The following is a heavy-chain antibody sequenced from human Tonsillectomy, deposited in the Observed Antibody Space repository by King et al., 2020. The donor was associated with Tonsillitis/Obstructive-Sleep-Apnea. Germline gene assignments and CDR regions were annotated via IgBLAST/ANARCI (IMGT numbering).Heavy chain of an antibody. J-gene: IGHJ4*02. V-gene: IGHV4-39*01. CDR3: AGARTWGVLFDY. CDR2: IYYSGST. Sequence: QLQLQESGPGLVKPSETLSLTCTVSGGSISSSSYYWGWIRQPPGKGLEWIGSIYYSGSTYYNPSLKSRVTISVDTSKNQSSLKLSSVIAADTAVYYCAGARTWGVLFDYWGRGTLVTVSS. CDR1: GGSISSSSYY. D-gene: IGHD3-16*01.